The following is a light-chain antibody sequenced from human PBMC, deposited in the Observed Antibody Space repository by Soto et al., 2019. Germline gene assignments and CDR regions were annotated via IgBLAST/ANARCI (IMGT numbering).Light chain of an antibody. J-gene: IGLJ1*01. CDR3: CSHSASYTFV. Sequence: QSVLTQPRSVSGSPGQSVTISCTGTSSDVGGYNCVSWYQQHPGKAPQLIIYGVTQRPSGVPDRFSGSKSGNTASLSISGLQAEDEADYYCCSHSASYTFVFGTGTKVTVL. V-gene: IGLV2-11*01. CDR2: GVT. CDR1: SSDVGGYNC.